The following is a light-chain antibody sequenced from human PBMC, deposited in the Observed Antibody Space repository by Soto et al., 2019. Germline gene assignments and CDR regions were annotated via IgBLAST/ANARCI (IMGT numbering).Light chain of an antibody. CDR2: DAS. V-gene: IGKV3-20*01. Sequence: EIVLTQSPATLALSPWERATLSRRASQSVSSYLAWYQQKPGQAPRLLIYDASNRATGTPDRFSGSGSGTDFTLTISRLEPEDFAVYYCQQYGSSPITVGKGKRLEIK. CDR3: QQYGSSPIT. J-gene: IGKJ5*01. CDR1: QSVSSY.